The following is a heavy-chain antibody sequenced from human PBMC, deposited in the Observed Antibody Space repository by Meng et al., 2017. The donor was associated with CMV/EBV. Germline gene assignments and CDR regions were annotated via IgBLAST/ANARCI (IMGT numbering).Heavy chain of an antibody. CDR1: GGSIRSYY. V-gene: IGHV4-4*07. CDR3: ARDLMNCSSTSCANWFDP. D-gene: IGHD2-2*01. J-gene: IGHJ5*02. CDR2: IYTSGST. Sequence: QMQGQGSGPGLVNPSETLSLPCTVSGGSIRSYYWSWIRQPAGKGLEWIGRIYTSGSTNYNPSLKSRVTMSVDTSKNQFSLKLSSVTAADTAVYYCARDLMNCSSTSCANWFDPWGQGTLVTVSS.